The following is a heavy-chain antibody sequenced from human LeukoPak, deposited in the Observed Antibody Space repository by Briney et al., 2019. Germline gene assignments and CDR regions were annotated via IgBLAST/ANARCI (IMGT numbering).Heavy chain of an antibody. CDR3: ARGPTISETGYFDY. D-gene: IGHD1-1*01. Sequence: SETLSLTCAVYGGSFSSYYWSWIRQSPGKGLEWIAEINHRGDTNYNPSAKSRVTISVDTSKNQFSLKVTSLTAADTAVYYCARGPTISETGYFDYWGQGTLVTVSS. CDR1: GGSFSSYY. CDR2: INHRGDT. J-gene: IGHJ4*03. V-gene: IGHV4-34*01.